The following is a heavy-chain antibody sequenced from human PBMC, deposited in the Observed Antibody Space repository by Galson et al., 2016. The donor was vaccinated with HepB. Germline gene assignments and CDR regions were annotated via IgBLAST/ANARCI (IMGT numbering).Heavy chain of an antibody. D-gene: IGHD2-15*01. J-gene: IGHJ4*02. CDR3: ARDQAPLPGDY. CDR2: ISAYDGHT. CDR1: GYTFTSRG. V-gene: IGHV1-18*01. Sequence: SVKVSCKASGYTFTSRGISWVRQAPGQGLEWMGWISAYDGHTNYGQKLQDRLTMTTDTSTSTAYMELRSLISDDTAVYYCARDQAPLPGDYWGQGTLVTVSS.